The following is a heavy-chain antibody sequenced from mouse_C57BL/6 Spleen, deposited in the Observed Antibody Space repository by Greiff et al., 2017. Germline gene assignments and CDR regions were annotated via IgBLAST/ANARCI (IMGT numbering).Heavy chain of an antibody. CDR1: GYTFTDYY. CDR2: INPNNGGT. Sequence: VQLKQSGPELVKPGASVKISCKASGYTFTDYYMNWVKQSHGKSLEWIGDINPNNGGTSYNQKFKGKATLTVDKSSSTAYMELRSLTSEDSAVYYCARYKIYYAMDYWGQGTSVTVSS. V-gene: IGHV1-26*01. CDR3: ARYKIYYAMDY. J-gene: IGHJ4*01.